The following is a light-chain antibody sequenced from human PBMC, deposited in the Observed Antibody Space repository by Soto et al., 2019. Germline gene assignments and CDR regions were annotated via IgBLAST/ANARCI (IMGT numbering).Light chain of an antibody. V-gene: IGLV2-14*01. CDR1: SSDVGGYNY. Sequence: QSALTQPASVSGSPGQSITISCTGTSSDVGGYNYVSWYQQHPGKAPKLMIYDISNRLAGVSNRFSDSESGNTAFLTISGLQAEDEAAYYCGSYTSSSAVVFGGGPKLTLL. J-gene: IGLJ2*01. CDR2: DIS. CDR3: GSYTSSSAVV.